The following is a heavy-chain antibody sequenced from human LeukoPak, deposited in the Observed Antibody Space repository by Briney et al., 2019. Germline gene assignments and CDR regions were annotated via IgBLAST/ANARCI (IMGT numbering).Heavy chain of an antibody. CDR1: GGTSNSHA. CDR2: IIPNLGTT. Sequence: ASVKVSCKASGGTSNSHAISWVRQAPGQGLEWMGRIIPNLGTTNRAQNFQDRVTLTTDKSTNTAYMELTSLTSDDTAVYYCATTNDGGGYQWGDFFDFWGQGTLVTVSS. D-gene: IGHD3-22*01. J-gene: IGHJ4*02. V-gene: IGHV1-69*04. CDR3: ATTNDGGGYQWGDFFDF.